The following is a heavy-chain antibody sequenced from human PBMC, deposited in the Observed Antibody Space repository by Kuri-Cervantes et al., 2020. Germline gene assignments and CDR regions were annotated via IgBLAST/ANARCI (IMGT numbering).Heavy chain of an antibody. CDR3: ARIYRLSSGWNLNRFDP. CDR1: GGSISRSSSYY. Sequence: GSLRLSCTVSGGSISRSSSYYWGWIRQTPGKGLEWIGTIYYNGDTYYNPSLKSRVTISLDTSKNQFSLKLSSVTAADTAVYYCARIYRLSSGWNLNRFDPWGEGTLVTVSS. D-gene: IGHD6-19*01. J-gene: IGHJ5*02. CDR2: IYYNGDT. V-gene: IGHV4-39*07.